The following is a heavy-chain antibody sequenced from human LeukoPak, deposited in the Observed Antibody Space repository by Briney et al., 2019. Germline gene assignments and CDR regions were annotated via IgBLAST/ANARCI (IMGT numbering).Heavy chain of an antibody. CDR1: GCSVSSYD. Sequence: SETLSLTGHAPGCSVSSYDWSWIGQPAGKGLEWIGRIYSSGSTNYNHSLKSRVTMSVDTSKNQFSLKLSSMTAEDTAVYYCARQVAVAGKALFDYWGQGTLVTVSS. CDR2: IYSSGST. J-gene: IGHJ4*02. D-gene: IGHD6-19*01. CDR3: ARQVAVAGKALFDY. V-gene: IGHV4-4*07.